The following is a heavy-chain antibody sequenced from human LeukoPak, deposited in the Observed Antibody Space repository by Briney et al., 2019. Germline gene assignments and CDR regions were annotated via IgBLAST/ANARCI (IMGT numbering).Heavy chain of an antibody. V-gene: IGHV4-4*07. D-gene: IGHD3-3*01. Sequence: SETLSLTCTVSGDSISGFYWSWIRQAAGKGLEWIGHIYTSGSTNYNPSLKSRVTMSVDMSKNQFSLKLRSVTAADTAVYYCARDIVDYDFWSGYGSARGWFDPWGQGTLVTVSS. CDR1: GDSISGFY. J-gene: IGHJ5*02. CDR2: IYTSGST. CDR3: ARDIVDYDFWSGYGSARGWFDP.